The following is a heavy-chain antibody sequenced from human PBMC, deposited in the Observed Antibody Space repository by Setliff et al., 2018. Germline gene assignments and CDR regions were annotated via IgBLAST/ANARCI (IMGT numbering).Heavy chain of an antibody. CDR1: GFTVSSFS. J-gene: IGHJ4*02. D-gene: IGHD3-16*02. Sequence: PGGSLRLSCAASGFTVSSFSMHWVRQAPVKGLDWVATLSDDGSNEFYAHSVKGRVTVTRDTSVTTAYMDLTRLTSDDTAVYYCARGGSIYDHVWGSYRFVDSWGQGTLVTVSS. V-gene: IGHV3-30*03. CDR2: LSDDGSNE. CDR3: ARGGSIYDHVWGSYRFVDS.